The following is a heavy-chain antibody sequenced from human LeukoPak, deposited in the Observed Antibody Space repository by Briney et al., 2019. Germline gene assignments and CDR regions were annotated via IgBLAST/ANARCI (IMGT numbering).Heavy chain of an antibody. D-gene: IGHD3-3*01. CDR3: ARNVKLGSGSGFWSGYYSGGGNNWFDP. Sequence: TSETLSLTCTVSGGSISSSSYYWGWIRQPPGKGLEWIGSIYYSGSTYYNPSLKSRVTISVDTSKNQFSLKLSSVTAADTAVYYCARNVKLGSGSGFWSGYYSGGGNNWFDPWGQGTLVTVSS. CDR2: IYYSGST. CDR1: GGSISSSSYY. J-gene: IGHJ5*02. V-gene: IGHV4-39*07.